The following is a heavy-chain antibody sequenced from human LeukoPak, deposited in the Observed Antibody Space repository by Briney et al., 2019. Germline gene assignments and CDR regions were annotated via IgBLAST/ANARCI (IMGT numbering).Heavy chain of an antibody. D-gene: IGHD3-22*01. J-gene: IGHJ4*02. V-gene: IGHV3-23*01. CDR3: AKVMNMIVVASIDS. CDR2: IGGTGYST. Sequence: PGGSLRLSCAASGFTLSSYGMSWVRQAPGKGLEWVSAIGGTGYSTYYADSVKGRFSISRDNSKNTLYLHMDSLRAEDTAVYYCAKVMNMIVVASIDSWGQGILVTVSS. CDR1: GFTLSSYG.